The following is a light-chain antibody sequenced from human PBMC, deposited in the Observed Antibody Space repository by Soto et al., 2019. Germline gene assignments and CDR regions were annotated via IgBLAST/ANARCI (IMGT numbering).Light chain of an antibody. J-gene: IGLJ1*01. Sequence: QSALTQPPSASGSPGQSVAISCTGTSSDIGTYNYVSWYQQHPGKAPKLVIYEVSYRPSGVSIRFSASKSVNTASLTISGLQAEDEADYYCSSYTSKNDRVFGTGTKVTVL. CDR2: EVS. CDR1: SSDIGTYNY. CDR3: SSYTSKNDRV. V-gene: IGLV2-14*01.